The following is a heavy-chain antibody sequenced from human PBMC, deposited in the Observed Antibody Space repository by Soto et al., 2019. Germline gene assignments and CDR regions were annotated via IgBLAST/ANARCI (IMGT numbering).Heavy chain of an antibody. CDR1: GFTFSTYI. CDR2: ISSSGTDI. Sequence: EVQLVESGGGLVQPGGSLRLSCAASGFTFSTYILTWVRQAPGKGLEWVSSISSSGTDIYYADSVKGRFTISRDNAKSSLYLQMNSLRVEDMAVYYCASAGGFSLFDYWGQGTLVTISS. V-gene: IGHV3-21*01. D-gene: IGHD2-8*02. J-gene: IGHJ4*02. CDR3: ASAGGFSLFDY.